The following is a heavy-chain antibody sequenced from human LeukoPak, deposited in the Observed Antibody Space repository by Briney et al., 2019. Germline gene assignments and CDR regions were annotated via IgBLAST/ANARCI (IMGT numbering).Heavy chain of an antibody. CDR3: ARGSGAAVAGTGKDFDY. D-gene: IGHD6-19*01. CDR1: GFTFSSYG. CDR2: TWYDGSNK. V-gene: IGHV3-33*01. Sequence: GRSLRLSCAASGFTFSSYGMHWVRQAPGKGLEWVAVTWYDGSNKYYADSVKGRFTISRDNSKNTLYLQMNSLRAEDTAVYYCARGSGAAVAGTGKDFDYWGQGTLVTVSS. J-gene: IGHJ4*02.